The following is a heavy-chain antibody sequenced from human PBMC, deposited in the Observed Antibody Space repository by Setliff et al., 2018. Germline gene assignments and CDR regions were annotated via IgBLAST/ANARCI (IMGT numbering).Heavy chain of an antibody. CDR2: MYYSGDT. CDR1: GGSVRGYY. J-gene: IGHJ5*02. V-gene: IGHV4-59*02. Sequence: PSETLSLTCTVSGGSVRGYYWSWIRQPPGKGLEWIGYMYYSGDTNYNPSLKSRVSMSLDTSKNQFSLKLSSVTAADTAVYYCARAHTWSLPNDNSGYPGWFDPWGQGTLVTVSS. D-gene: IGHD3-22*01. CDR3: ARAHTWSLPNDNSGYPGWFDP.